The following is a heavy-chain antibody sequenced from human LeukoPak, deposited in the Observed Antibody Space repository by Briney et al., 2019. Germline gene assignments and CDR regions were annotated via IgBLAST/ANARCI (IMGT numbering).Heavy chain of an antibody. J-gene: IGHJ6*04. V-gene: IGHV4-30-2*01. CDR1: GGSISSGGYS. D-gene: IGHD1-14*01. Sequence: SQTLSLTCAVSGGSISSGGYSWSWIQQPPGKGLEWIGYIYHSGSTYYNPSLKSRVTISVDRSKNQFSLKLSSVTAADTAVYYCATETTSPYYGMDVWGEGTTVTVSS. CDR3: ATETTSPYYGMDV. CDR2: IYHSGST.